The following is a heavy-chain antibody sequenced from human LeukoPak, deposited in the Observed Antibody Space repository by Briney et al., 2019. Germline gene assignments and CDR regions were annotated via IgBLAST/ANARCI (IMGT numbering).Heavy chain of an antibody. V-gene: IGHV3-66*01. CDR1: GFTVSSNY. J-gene: IGHJ4*02. CDR3: ARAYGDYEIDY. Sequence: GGSLRLSCAASGFTVSSNYMSWVRQAPGKGLEWVSVIYSGGSTYYADSVKGRFTISRDNSKNTLYLQMNSLRDEDTAVYYCARAYGDYEIDYWGQGTLVTVSS. D-gene: IGHD4-17*01. CDR2: IYSGGST.